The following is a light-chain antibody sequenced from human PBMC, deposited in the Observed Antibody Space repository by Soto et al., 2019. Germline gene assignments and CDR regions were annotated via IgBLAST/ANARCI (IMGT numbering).Light chain of an antibody. CDR1: QSVSSSY. CDR2: GAS. Sequence: EIVLTQSPGTLSLSPGERATLSCRASQSVSSSYLVWYQQKPGQAPRLLILGASSRATGIPDRFSGSGSGTEYTLTISSLQSEDFAVYYCQQYDKWPRTFGQGTKVDIK. CDR3: QQYDKWPRT. J-gene: IGKJ1*01. V-gene: IGKV3-20*01.